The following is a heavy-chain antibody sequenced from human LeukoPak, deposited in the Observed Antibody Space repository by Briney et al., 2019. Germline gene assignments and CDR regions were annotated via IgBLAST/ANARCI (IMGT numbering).Heavy chain of an antibody. Sequence: PGGSLRLSCEASGFTFKHNWMHWVRQAPGQGLVWVSRISSEGSDTTYADSVKGRFTISRDNSENTLYLQMNSLSVEDTAVYYCAKAPGATHFDYWGQGTLVTVSS. CDR2: ISSEGSDT. D-gene: IGHD1-26*01. CDR3: AKAPGATHFDY. V-gene: IGHV3-74*01. J-gene: IGHJ4*02. CDR1: GFTFKHNW.